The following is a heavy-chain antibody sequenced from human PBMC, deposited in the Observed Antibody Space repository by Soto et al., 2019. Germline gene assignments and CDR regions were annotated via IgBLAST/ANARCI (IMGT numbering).Heavy chain of an antibody. CDR1: GVTFSRYA. CDR2: ILYDGSKK. J-gene: IGHJ4*02. Sequence: GGSLRLSCAASGVTFSRYAMHWVRQAPGKGLEWGAVILYDGSKKYYADSVKGRFTISRDHLKDTLYLQMNSLGAEDTAVYYCAKDTSGRWVPTFDSRGQGTPVTVSS. D-gene: IGHD1-1*01. V-gene: IGHV3-30*18. CDR3: AKDTSGRWVPTFDS.